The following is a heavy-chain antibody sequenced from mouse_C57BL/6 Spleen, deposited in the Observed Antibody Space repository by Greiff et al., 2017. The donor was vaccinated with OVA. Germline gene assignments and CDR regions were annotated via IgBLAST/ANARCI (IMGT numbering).Heavy chain of an antibody. D-gene: IGHD2-1*01. CDR3: ASYGNYVDY. V-gene: IGHV1-72*01. CDR1: GYTFTSYW. J-gene: IGHJ2*01. Sequence: VQLQQPGAELVKPGASVKLSCKASGYTFTSYWMHWVKQRPGRGLEWDGRVDPNSGGTKYNEKFKGKATLTVGKPSSTDHMQLSSLTSEDSAVYYCASYGNYVDYWGQGTTLTVSS. CDR2: VDPNSGGT.